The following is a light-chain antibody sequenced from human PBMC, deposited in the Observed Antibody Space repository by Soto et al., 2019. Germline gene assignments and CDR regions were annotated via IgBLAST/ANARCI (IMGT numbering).Light chain of an antibody. CDR2: DAS. CDR3: QQYFTSSWT. Sequence: DIQMTQSPPTLSASVGDRVTITCRASESISGWLAWYQQKPGKAPKVLIHDASNLQSGVPPRFSGSGFGTEFTLTVSSFQPEDVATYYCQQYFTSSWTFGQGTTVEIK. J-gene: IGKJ1*01. V-gene: IGKV1-5*01. CDR1: ESISGW.